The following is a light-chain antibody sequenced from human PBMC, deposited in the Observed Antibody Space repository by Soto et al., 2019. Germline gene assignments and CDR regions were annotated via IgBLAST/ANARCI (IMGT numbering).Light chain of an antibody. Sequence: DIQMTQSPSSLSASVGDRVTITCQSSQSIISYLNWYQQKAGKAPQLLIYAASSLQSGVPPRFSGSGSGTDFILSISSLQPEDSAIYYCQQSYSSPRTFGQGTKLEIK. CDR2: AAS. V-gene: IGKV1-39*01. CDR3: QQSYSSPRT. J-gene: IGKJ2*01. CDR1: QSIISY.